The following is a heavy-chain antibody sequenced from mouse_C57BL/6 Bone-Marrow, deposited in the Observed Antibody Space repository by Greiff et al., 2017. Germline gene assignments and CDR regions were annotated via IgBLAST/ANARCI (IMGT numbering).Heavy chain of an antibody. D-gene: IGHD1-1*01. CDR2: IYPRSGNT. CDR1: GYTFTSYG. CDR3: ARERDYGSSHWYFDV. V-gene: IGHV1-81*01. Sequence: VQLQQSGAELARPGASVKLSCKASGYTFTSYGISWVKQRTGQGLEWIGEIYPRSGNTYYNEKFKGKATLTADKSSSTAYMELRSLTSEDSAVYFCARERDYGSSHWYFDVWGTGTTVTVSS. J-gene: IGHJ1*03.